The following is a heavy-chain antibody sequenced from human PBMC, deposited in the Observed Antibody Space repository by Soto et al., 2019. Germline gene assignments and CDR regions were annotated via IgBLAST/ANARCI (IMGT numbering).Heavy chain of an antibody. CDR1: GFSFSTNGVG. CDR2: IYWDDFR. Sequence: QITLRESGPPVVRPTQTLTLTCTFSGFSFSTNGVGVGWILQPPGRALEWLAFIYWDDFRRYRPSLKSRLPVTKDTSNNQVVLTMTNMAPVDTGTYYCVHIGANSLIAVTTWGGMYVWGQGTTVTVPS. V-gene: IGHV2-5*02. D-gene: IGHD2-21*01. J-gene: IGHJ6*02. CDR3: VHIGANSLIAVTTWGGMYV.